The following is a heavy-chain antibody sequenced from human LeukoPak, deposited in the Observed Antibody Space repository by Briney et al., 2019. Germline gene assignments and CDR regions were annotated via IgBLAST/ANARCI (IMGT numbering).Heavy chain of an antibody. V-gene: IGHV1-2*02. D-gene: IGHD3-9*01. CDR2: INPNSGGT. Sequence: ASVKVSCKASGYTFTCYYMHWVRQAPGQGLEWMGWINPNSGGTNYAQKFQGRVTMTRDTSISTAYMELSRLRSDDTAVYYCARDWGRDYDILTGYLMGEVFDYWGQGTLVTVSS. CDR3: ARDWGRDYDILTGYLMGEVFDY. J-gene: IGHJ4*02. CDR1: GYTFTCYY.